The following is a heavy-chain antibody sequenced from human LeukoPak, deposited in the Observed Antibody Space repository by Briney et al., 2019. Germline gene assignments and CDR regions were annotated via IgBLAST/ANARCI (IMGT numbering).Heavy chain of an antibody. J-gene: IGHJ3*02. CDR1: GGSISSGGYS. CDR3: ARVHRDAFDI. CDR2: IYHSGST. V-gene: IGHV4-30-2*01. Sequence: SETLSLTCAVSGGSISSGGYSWSWIRRPPGKGLEWIGYIYHSGSTYYNLSLKSRVTISVDRSKNQFSLKLSSVTAADTAVYYCARVHRDAFDIWGQGTMVTVSS.